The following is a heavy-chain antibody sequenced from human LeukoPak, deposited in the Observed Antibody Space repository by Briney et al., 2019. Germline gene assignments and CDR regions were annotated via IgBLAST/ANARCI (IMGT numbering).Heavy chain of an antibody. V-gene: IGHV3-53*01. CDR2: IYSGGST. CDR3: ARATTTRTRFDY. J-gene: IGHJ4*02. D-gene: IGHD4-17*01. CDR1: GFTFSSYS. Sequence: GGSLRLSCAASGFTFSSYSMNWVRQAPGKGLEWVSVIYSGGSTYYADSVKGRFTISRDNSKNTLYLQMNSLRDEDTAVYFCARATTTRTRFDYWGQGTLVTVSS.